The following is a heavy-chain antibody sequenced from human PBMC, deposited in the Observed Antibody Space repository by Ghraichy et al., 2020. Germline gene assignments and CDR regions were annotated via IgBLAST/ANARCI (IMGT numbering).Heavy chain of an antibody. CDR3: ARCLGDFWSGYYPTLSLDFDY. Sequence: SETLSLTCAVSGYSISSGYYWGWIRQPPGKGLEWIGSIYHSGSTYYNPSLKSRVTISVDTSKNQFSLKLSSVTAADTAVYYCARCLGDFWSGYYPTLSLDFDYWGQGTLVTVSS. V-gene: IGHV4-38-2*01. J-gene: IGHJ4*02. D-gene: IGHD3-3*01. CDR2: IYHSGST. CDR1: GYSISSGYY.